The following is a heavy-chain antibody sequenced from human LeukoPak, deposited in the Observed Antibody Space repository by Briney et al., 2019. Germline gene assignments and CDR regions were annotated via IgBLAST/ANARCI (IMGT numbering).Heavy chain of an antibody. CDR1: GFTVSDNY. V-gene: IGHV3-66*01. CDR3: ARAQGGKIQLWDYYFDY. J-gene: IGHJ4*02. Sequence: PGGFLRLSCAASGFTVSDNYISWVRQAPGKGLEWVALIYSAGTTHADSVRGRFTISRDKSKNMLYLQMNSLRAEDTAVYFCARAQGGKIQLWDYYFDYWGQGTLVTVSS. D-gene: IGHD5-18*01. CDR2: IYSAGTT.